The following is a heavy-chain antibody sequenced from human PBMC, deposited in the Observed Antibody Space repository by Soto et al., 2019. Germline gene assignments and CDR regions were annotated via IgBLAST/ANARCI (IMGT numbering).Heavy chain of an antibody. V-gene: IGHV1-8*01. CDR3: AFDSGYDKNAFDY. Sequence: ASVKVSCKASGYTFTSYDINWVRQATGQGLEWMGWMNPNSGNTGYAQKFQGRVTMTRNTSISTAYMELSSLRSEDTAVYYCAFDSGYDKNAFDYWGQGTLVTVSS. CDR2: MNPNSGNT. J-gene: IGHJ4*02. CDR1: GYTFTSYD. D-gene: IGHD5-12*01.